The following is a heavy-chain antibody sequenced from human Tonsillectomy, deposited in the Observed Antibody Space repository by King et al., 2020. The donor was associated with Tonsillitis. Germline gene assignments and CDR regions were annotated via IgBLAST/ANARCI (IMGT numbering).Heavy chain of an antibody. J-gene: IGHJ4*02. CDR2: FYPVDSNT. CDR3: ARLGPYSSSWHYFDY. CDR1: ESGFTSYW. Sequence: QLVQSGAEVKKPGESLKISCKGSESGFTSYWIGWLRQMPGKGREGWGIFYPVDSNTKYRPSFQGQVTISADKSISTAYLQWSSLKASDTAMYYCARLGPYSSSWHYFDYWGQGTLVTVSS. D-gene: IGHD6-13*01. V-gene: IGHV5-51*01.